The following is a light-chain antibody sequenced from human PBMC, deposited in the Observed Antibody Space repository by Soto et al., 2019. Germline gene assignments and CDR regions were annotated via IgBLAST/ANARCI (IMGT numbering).Light chain of an antibody. CDR1: QSVSSY. CDR2: AAS. Sequence: EIVLPQSPATLSLSPGARATLSCRANQSVSSYLVWYQKKPGQAPRVLISAASTRATGIPARFSVSGSGTDFTPTICSLEPEAVADDYYQPRNNWQVTFGGGTKVDI. CDR3: QPRNNWQVT. V-gene: IGKV3-11*01. J-gene: IGKJ4*01.